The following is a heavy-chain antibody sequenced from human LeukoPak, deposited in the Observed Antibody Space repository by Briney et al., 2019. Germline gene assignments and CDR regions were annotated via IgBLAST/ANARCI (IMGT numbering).Heavy chain of an antibody. CDR3: ARSVVPTGNWFDP. D-gene: IGHD5-12*01. V-gene: IGHV4-61*02. CDR1: GGSISSGSYS. J-gene: IGHJ5*02. Sequence: PSETLSLTCTVSGGSISSGSYSWNWIRQPAGKGLEWIGRMYSSGTTNYNPSLKSRVTISVDTSKNQFSLKLSSVTAADTAVYYCARSVVPTGNWFDPWGQGTLVTVSS. CDR2: MYSSGTT.